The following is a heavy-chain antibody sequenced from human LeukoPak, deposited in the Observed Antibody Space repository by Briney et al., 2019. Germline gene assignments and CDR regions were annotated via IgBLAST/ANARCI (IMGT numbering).Heavy chain of an antibody. CDR1: GGSISSGGYY. CDR3: ARAYYGSGSYIDY. Sequence: SQTLSLTCTVSGGSISSGGYYWSWIRLHPGKGLEWIGYIYYSGSTYYNPSLKSRVTISVDTSKNQFSLKLNSVTAADTAVYYCARAYYGSGSYIDYWGRGTLVTVSS. J-gene: IGHJ4*02. V-gene: IGHV4-31*03. D-gene: IGHD3-10*01. CDR2: IYYSGST.